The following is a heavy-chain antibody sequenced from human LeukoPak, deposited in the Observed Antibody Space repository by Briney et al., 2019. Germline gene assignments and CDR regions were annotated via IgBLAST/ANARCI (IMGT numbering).Heavy chain of an antibody. J-gene: IGHJ3*02. CDR3: ARGVRYSRDAFDI. CDR1: GGSISSGGYY. D-gene: IGHD5-18*01. CDR2: IYTSGST. V-gene: IGHV4-61*02. Sequence: ASETLSLTCTVSGGSISSGGYYWSWIRQPAGKGLEWIGRIYTSGSTNYNPSLKSRVTMSVDTSKNQFSLKLSSVTAADTAVYYCARGVRYSRDAFDIWGQGTMVTVSS.